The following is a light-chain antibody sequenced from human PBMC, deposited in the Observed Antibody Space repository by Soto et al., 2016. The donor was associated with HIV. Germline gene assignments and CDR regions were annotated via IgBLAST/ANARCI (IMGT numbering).Light chain of an antibody. CDR1: NIGTKA. CDR2: DDS. CDR3: QVWDNISGHTYV. V-gene: IGLV3-21*02. J-gene: IGLJ1*01. Sequence: SYELTQPPSVSVASGETATITCGGDNIGTKAVHWYQQRPGQAPVLVLFDDSDRPSGIPERFSASKSQNXATLTIRRVEAGDEADFYCQVWDNISGHTYVFGTGTKVTVL.